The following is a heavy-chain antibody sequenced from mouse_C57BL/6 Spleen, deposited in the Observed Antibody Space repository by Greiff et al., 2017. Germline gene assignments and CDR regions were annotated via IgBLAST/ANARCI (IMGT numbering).Heavy chain of an antibody. J-gene: IGHJ1*03. D-gene: IGHD1-1*01. CDR1: GFTFSSYG. V-gene: IGHV5-6*01. Sequence: EVLLVESGGDLVKPGGSLKLSCAASGFTFSSYGMSWVRQTPDKRLEWVATISSGGSYTYYPDSVKGRFTISRDNAKNTLYLQLSSLKSEDTAMYYCARHEGSYWYFGVWGTGTTVTVSS. CDR3: ARHEGSYWYFGV. CDR2: ISSGGSYT.